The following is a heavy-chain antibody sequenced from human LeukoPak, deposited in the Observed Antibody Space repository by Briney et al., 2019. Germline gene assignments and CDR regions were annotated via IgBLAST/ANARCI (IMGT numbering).Heavy chain of an antibody. CDR2: INSDGSSP. CDR3: ARVGYYYDSSGYYFDAFDI. J-gene: IGHJ3*02. D-gene: IGHD3-22*01. CDR1: GFPFSSYW. Sequence: GGSLRLSCAAPGFPFSSYWLDWVRPAPGKGLVWVSRINSDGSSPSYAASVKGRFTISRDNAKNTLYLQMNSLRAEDTAVYYCARVGYYYDSSGYYFDAFDIWGQGTMVTVSS. V-gene: IGHV3-74*01.